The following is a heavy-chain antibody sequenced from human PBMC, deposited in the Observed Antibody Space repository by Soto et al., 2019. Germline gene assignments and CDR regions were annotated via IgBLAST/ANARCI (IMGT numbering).Heavy chain of an antibody. CDR1: GGSISNYY. Sequence: SETLSLTCTVSGGSISNYYWSWIRQPPGKGLEWIGYISDTGSTNYNPSLKSRVTISVDTSNNQFSLKLNSVTAADTAVYFCARDGGPGIAVAGYYFYAGMDVWGEGTTVTVSS. J-gene: IGHJ6*04. V-gene: IGHV4-59*01. CDR2: ISDTGST. CDR3: ARDGGPGIAVAGYYFYAGMDV. D-gene: IGHD6-19*01.